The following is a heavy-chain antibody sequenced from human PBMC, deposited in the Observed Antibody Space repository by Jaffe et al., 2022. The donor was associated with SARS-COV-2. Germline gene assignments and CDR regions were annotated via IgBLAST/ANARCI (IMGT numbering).Heavy chain of an antibody. Sequence: QLQLQESGPGLVKPSETLSLTCTVSGGSISSSSYYWGWIRQPPGKGLEWIGSIYYSGSTYYNPSLKSRVTISVDTSKNQFSLKLSSVTAADTAVYYCARHFYSQPIGGAFDIWGQGTMVTVSS. J-gene: IGHJ3*02. D-gene: IGHD2-21*01. CDR3: ARHFYSQPIGGAFDI. V-gene: IGHV4-39*01. CDR1: GGSISSSSYY. CDR2: IYYSGST.